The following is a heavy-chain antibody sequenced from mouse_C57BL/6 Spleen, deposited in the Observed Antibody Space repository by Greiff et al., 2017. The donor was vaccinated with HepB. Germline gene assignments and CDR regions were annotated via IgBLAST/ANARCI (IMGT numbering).Heavy chain of an antibody. V-gene: IGHV5-17*01. Sequence: EVKLVESGGGLVKPGGSLKLSCAASGFTFSDYGMHWVRQAPEKGLEWVAYISSGSSTIYYADTVKGRFTISRDNAKNTLFLQMTSLRSEDTAMYYCARRDGYYPYWYFDVWGTGTTVTVSS. CDR2: ISSGSSTI. CDR1: GFTFSDYG. CDR3: ARRDGYYPYWYFDV. J-gene: IGHJ1*03. D-gene: IGHD2-3*01.